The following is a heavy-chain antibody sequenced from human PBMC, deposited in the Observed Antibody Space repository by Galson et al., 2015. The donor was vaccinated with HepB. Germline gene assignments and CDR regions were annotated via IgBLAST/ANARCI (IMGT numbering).Heavy chain of an antibody. Sequence: SLRLSCAASGFSFSSYDMHWVRQAPGKGLEWVAILSYDGRNTYSADSVKGRFTVSRDNSKNTLYLQLNSLRPEDTAVYYCAKNSRYISGWYTGRSGLDSWGQGTLVTVSS. CDR3: AKNSRYISGWYTGRSGLDS. D-gene: IGHD6-19*01. J-gene: IGHJ4*02. V-gene: IGHV3-30*18. CDR1: GFSFSSYD. CDR2: LSYDGRNT.